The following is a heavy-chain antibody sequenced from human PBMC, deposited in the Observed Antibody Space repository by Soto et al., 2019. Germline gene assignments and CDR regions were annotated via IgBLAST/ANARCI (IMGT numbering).Heavy chain of an antibody. CDR1: GYIFRDYY. D-gene: IGHD6-13*01. Sequence: DSVKVSCKASGYIFRDYYIHWVLQAPGQGPEWMGWINPNNDDTRYAQKFRGRVTVTMDTSISTAYMDLSRLTSDDTAVYYCARDSAAGAGIGWDYWGQGTLVTVSS. J-gene: IGHJ4*01. CDR2: INPNNDDT. CDR3: ARDSAAGAGIGWDY. V-gene: IGHV1-2*02.